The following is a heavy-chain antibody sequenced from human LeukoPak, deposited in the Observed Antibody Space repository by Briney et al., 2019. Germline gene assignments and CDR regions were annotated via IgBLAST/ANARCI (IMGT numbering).Heavy chain of an antibody. CDR3: ARENGYSSGWPLAYYYYYGMDV. CDR1: GFTFSSYG. V-gene: IGHV3-30*19. CDR2: IWYDGSNK. D-gene: IGHD6-19*01. Sequence: GGSLRLSCAASGFTFSSYGMHWVRQAPGKRLEWVAVIWYDGSNKYYADSVKGRFTISRDNSKNTLYLQMNSLRAEDTAVYYCARENGYSSGWPLAYYYYYGMDVWGQGTTVTVSS. J-gene: IGHJ6*02.